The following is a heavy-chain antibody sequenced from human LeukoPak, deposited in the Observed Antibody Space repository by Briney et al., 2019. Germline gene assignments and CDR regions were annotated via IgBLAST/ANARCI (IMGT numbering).Heavy chain of an antibody. D-gene: IGHD1-26*01. CDR2: INPNSGGT. CDR3: ARPWEITMSERSYNWFDS. V-gene: IGHV1-2*02. J-gene: IGHJ5*01. Sequence: ASVKVSCKASGYTFTAYYIHWVRQAPGQGLEWMGRINPNSGGTNYAQKFQGRVTMTRDTSISTAYMELSRLRSDDTTVYYCARPWEITMSERSYNWFDSWGQGTLVTVSS. CDR1: GYTFTAYY.